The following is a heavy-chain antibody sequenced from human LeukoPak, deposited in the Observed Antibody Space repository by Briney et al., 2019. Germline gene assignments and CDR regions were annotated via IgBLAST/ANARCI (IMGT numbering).Heavy chain of an antibody. CDR3: ARFEWLLYFYFDY. CDR1: GFTVSSNY. D-gene: IGHD3-3*01. J-gene: IGHJ4*02. V-gene: IGHV3-66*02. Sequence: GGSLRLSCAASGFTVSSNYMSWVRQAPGKGLEWVSVIYSGGSTYYADSVKGRFTISRDNSKNTLYLQMNSLRPEDTAVYFCARFEWLLYFYFDYWGQGTLVTVSS. CDR2: IYSGGST.